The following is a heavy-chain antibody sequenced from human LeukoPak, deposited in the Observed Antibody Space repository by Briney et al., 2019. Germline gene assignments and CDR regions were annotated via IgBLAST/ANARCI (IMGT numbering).Heavy chain of an antibody. D-gene: IGHD3-10*01. Sequence: SETLSLTCTVSGGSISSYYWSWIRQPPGKGLEWIGCIYYSGSTNYNPSFNSRGTISVDTAKNQFSLKLSSVTAADTAVYYCARRMGYYYGSGSYYSNNAFDIWGQGTMVTVSS. J-gene: IGHJ3*02. CDR1: GGSISSYY. V-gene: IGHV4-59*01. CDR2: IYYSGST. CDR3: ARRMGYYYGSGSYYSNNAFDI.